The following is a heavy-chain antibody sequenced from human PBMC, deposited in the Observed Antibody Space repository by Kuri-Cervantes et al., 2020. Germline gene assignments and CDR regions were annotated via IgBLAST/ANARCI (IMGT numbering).Heavy chain of an antibody. Sequence: SETLSLTCTVSGGSFSSNNYYWSWIRQHPGRRLEWIGYILSTGNTYYNPSLKSRVTISVDTSKNQFSLKLSSVTAADTAVYYCARDRGSSSYLTGDSDYWGQGTLVTVSS. CDR1: GGSFSSNNYY. D-gene: IGHD6-6*01. J-gene: IGHJ4*02. CDR3: ARDRGSSSYLTGDSDY. CDR2: ILSTGNT. V-gene: IGHV4-30-4*08.